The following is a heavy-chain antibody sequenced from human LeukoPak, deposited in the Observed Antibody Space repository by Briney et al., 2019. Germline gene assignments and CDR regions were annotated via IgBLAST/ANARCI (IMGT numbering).Heavy chain of an antibody. D-gene: IGHD3-9*01. J-gene: IGHJ6*02. CDR3: TRHEGGYDILTGYYSGGMDV. CDR2: IYYSGST. CDR1: GGSISSSNYY. V-gene: IGHV4-39*01. Sequence: PSETLSLTCTVSGGSISSSNYYWGWIRQPPGKGLEWIGSIYYSGSTYYNPSLKSRVTISVDTSKNQFSLKLSSVTAADTAVYYCTRHEGGYDILTGYYSGGMDVWGQGTTVTVSS.